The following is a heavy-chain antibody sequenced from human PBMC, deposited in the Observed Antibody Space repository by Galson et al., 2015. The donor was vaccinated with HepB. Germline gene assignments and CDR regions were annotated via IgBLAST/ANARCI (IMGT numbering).Heavy chain of an antibody. CDR1: GFTFDDYA. CDR2: ISWNSNST. J-gene: IGHJ4*02. D-gene: IGHD3-22*01. CDR3: AKAFYDSSGFSD. V-gene: IGHV3-9*01. Sequence: SLRLSCAASGFTFDDYAMHWVRQAPGTGLEWVSGISWNSNSTGYADSVKGRFTISRDNAKNSLYLQMNSLRTEDTALYYCAKAFYDSSGFSDWGQGTLVTVSS.